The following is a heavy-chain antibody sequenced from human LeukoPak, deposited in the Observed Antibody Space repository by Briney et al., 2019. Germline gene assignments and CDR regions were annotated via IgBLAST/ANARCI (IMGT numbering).Heavy chain of an antibody. CDR1: GFSFTTYW. CDR2: TKQDGTEK. Sequence: PGESLRLSCAASGFSFTTYWMSWVRQAPGKGLEWVANTKQDGTEKYYVDSVKGRFTISRDNAKNSLYLQMNSLRVEDTAVYYCAKLAKYFYGSETYYFFEHWGQGTPVTASS. CDR3: AKLAKYFYGSETYYFFEH. D-gene: IGHD3-10*01. J-gene: IGHJ4*02. V-gene: IGHV3-7*01.